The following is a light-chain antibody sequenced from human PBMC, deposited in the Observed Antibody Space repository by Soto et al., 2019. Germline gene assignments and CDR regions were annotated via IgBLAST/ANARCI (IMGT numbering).Light chain of an antibody. CDR1: QSVSSY. J-gene: IGKJ2*01. Sequence: EIVLTQSPATLSLSPGERATLSCRASQSVSSYLAWYQQKPGQAPRLLIYDASNRATGIPARFSGSGTGTDFTLTISSLETEDFAVYYCQQRSNWPPKYTFGHGTKLDIK. V-gene: IGKV3-11*01. CDR3: QQRSNWPPKYT. CDR2: DAS.